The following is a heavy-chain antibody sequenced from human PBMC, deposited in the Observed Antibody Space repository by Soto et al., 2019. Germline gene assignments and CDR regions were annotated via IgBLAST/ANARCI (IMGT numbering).Heavy chain of an antibody. D-gene: IGHD2-15*01. CDR2: IYYTGST. CDR3: ARHRRYCTGGNCGYYFDY. J-gene: IGHJ4*02. Sequence: SETLSLTCSVSGGSINGSPYYWGWIRQPPGGGLEWFGTIYYTGSTYYSPSLKSRVTISVDTSTNQFSLRLNSVTAADTAVYYCARHRRYCTGGNCGYYFDYWGQGALVTVSS. V-gene: IGHV4-39*01. CDR1: GGSINGSPYY.